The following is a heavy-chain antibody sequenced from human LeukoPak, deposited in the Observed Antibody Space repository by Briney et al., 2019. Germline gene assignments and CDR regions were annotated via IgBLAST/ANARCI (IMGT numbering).Heavy chain of an antibody. Sequence: SETLSLTCTVSGGSISSYYWSWIRQPAGKGLEWIGRIYTSGSTNYNPSLKSRVTISVDTSKNQLSLKLSSVTAADTAVYYCARGFRTGSSYYDSRTYNFDHWGQGTLVTVSS. CDR3: ARGFRTGSSYYDSRTYNFDH. V-gene: IGHV4-4*07. D-gene: IGHD3-22*01. CDR1: GGSISSYY. J-gene: IGHJ4*02. CDR2: IYTSGST.